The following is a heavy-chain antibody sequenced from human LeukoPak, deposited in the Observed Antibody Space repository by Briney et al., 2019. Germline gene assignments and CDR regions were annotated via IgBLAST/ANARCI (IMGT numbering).Heavy chain of an antibody. CDR3: ARDTSSGSAVYYDY. J-gene: IGHJ4*02. V-gene: IGHV1-18*01. CDR2: ISAYNGDT. D-gene: IGHD6-19*01. CDR1: GGTFSSYA. Sequence: GASVKVSCKASGGTFSSYAINWVRQAPGQGLEWMGWISAYNGDTNYAQKLQGRVTMTTDTSTSTAYMELRSLRSDDTAVYYCARDTSSGSAVYYDYWGQGTLVTVSS.